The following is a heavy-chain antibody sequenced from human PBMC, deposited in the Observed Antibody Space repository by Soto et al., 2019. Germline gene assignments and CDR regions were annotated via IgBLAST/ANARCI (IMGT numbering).Heavy chain of an antibody. CDR1: GFTFSSYS. CDR2: ISSSSSYI. J-gene: IGHJ1*01. V-gene: IGHV3-21*01. D-gene: IGHD2-15*01. CDR3: ARDPFYGGSTIQH. Sequence: GGSLRLSCAASGFTFSSYSMNWVRQAPGKGLEWVSSISSSSSYIYYADSVKGRSTISRDNAKNSLYLQMNSLRAEDTAVYYCARDPFYGGSTIQHWGQGTLVTVSS.